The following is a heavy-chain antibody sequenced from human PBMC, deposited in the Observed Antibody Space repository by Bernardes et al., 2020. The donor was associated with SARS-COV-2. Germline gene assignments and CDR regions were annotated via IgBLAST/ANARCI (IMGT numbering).Heavy chain of an antibody. J-gene: IGHJ3*02. CDR2: IKQDGTKK. CDR3: PRSSCSITIYYFCDAFDI. V-gene: IGHV3-7*01. CDR1: GFTFSSYW. Sequence: SLSLSCAASGFTFSSYWMSWVRQAPGKGLEWVANIKQDGTKKYYVDSLKGRFTISRDNAKNSLYLQMNSLKAEDTSLYYLPRSSCSITIYYFCDAFDISG. D-gene: IGHD2-2*01.